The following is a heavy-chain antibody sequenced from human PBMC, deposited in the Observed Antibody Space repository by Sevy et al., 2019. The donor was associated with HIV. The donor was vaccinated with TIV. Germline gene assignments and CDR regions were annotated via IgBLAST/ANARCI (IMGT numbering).Heavy chain of an antibody. Sequence: GGSLRLSCAASGFTVSTNYMSWVRQAPGKGLEWVSSISSSSNYIYYGDSVKGRFTSSRDNATNSLYLQMNSLRADDTAVYYCVRDGGCSSSSCLLYFDYWGQGILVTVSS. CDR3: VRDGGCSSSSCLLYFDY. D-gene: IGHD2-15*01. V-gene: IGHV3-21*01. J-gene: IGHJ4*02. CDR2: ISSSSNYI. CDR1: GFTVSTNY.